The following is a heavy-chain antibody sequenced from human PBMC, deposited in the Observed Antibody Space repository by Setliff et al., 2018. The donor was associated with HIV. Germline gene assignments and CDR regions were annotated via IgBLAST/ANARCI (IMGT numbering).Heavy chain of an antibody. J-gene: IGHJ4*02. Sequence: PSETLSLTCTVSGGSISNRYWSWIRQPPGKGLEWIGTIYYNGNTNYSPSLKSRVTISEDTSKKQVSLKLRSVTAADTAVYYCARGIDNFWTGYFAWGQGTLVTVSS. CDR2: IYYNGNT. V-gene: IGHV4-59*11. D-gene: IGHD3-3*01. CDR1: GGSISNRY. CDR3: ARGIDNFWTGYFA.